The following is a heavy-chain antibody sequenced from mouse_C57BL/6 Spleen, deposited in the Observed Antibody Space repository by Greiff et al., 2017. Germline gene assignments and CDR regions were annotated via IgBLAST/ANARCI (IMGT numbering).Heavy chain of an antibody. CDR2: IYPGSGST. Sequence: QVQLQQPGAELVKPGASVKMSCKASGYTFTSYWITWVKQRPGQGLEWIGDIYPGSGSTNYNEKFKSKATLPVDTSSSTAYMQLSSLTSEDSAVYYCARWDGNYSAWFAYWGQGTLVTVSA. CDR3: ARWDGNYSAWFAY. J-gene: IGHJ3*01. D-gene: IGHD2-1*01. CDR1: GYTFTSYW. V-gene: IGHV1-55*01.